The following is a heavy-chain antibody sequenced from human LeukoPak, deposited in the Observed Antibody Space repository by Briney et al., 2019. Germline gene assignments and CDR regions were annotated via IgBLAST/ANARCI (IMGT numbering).Heavy chain of an antibody. D-gene: IGHD3-16*01. CDR1: GGSISSYY. V-gene: IGHV4-59*01. CDR2: IYYSGST. J-gene: IGHJ4*02. CDR3: ASLFGGVIAFDY. Sequence: PPETLSLTCTVSGGSISSYYWSWIRQPPGKGLEWIGYIYYSGSTNYNPSLKSRVTISVDTSKNQFSLKLSSVTAADTAVYYCASLFGGVIAFDYWGQGTLVTVSS.